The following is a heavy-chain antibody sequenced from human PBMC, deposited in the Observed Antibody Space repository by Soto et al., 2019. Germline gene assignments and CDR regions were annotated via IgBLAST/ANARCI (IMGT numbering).Heavy chain of an antibody. Sequence: QVQLVQSGAEVKKPGSSVKVSCKASGGTFSSYAISWVRQAPGQGLEWMGGIIPIFGTANYAQKFQGRVTITADESTSTAYMELSSLRSEDTAVYYCARDPLNPPMWLSQVGDRGMDVWGQGTTVTVSS. CDR1: GGTFSSYA. J-gene: IGHJ6*02. CDR3: ARDPLNPPMWLSQVGDRGMDV. D-gene: IGHD6-19*01. V-gene: IGHV1-69*12. CDR2: IIPIFGTA.